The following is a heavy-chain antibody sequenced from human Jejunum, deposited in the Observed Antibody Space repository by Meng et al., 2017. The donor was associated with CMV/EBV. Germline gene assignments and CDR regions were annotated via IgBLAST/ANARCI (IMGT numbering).Heavy chain of an antibody. V-gene: IGHV3-21*01. CDR2: ISSDSTYT. Sequence: SCAASGFIFNTFGMNWVRQAPGKGLEWVSSISSDSTYTYYGDSVKGRFTISRDNAKNSLSLQMSGLRAEDTAVYYCARLQWAAFDFLGQGTLVTVSS. CDR1: GFIFNTFG. J-gene: IGHJ4*02. D-gene: IGHD4-11*01. CDR3: ARLQWAAFDF.